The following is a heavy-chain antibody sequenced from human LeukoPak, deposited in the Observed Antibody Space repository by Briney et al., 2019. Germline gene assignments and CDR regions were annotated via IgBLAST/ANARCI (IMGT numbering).Heavy chain of an antibody. CDR2: ISGSGGST. Sequence: GGSLRLSCAASGFTFSSYAVSWVRQAPGKGLEWVSAISGSGGSTSYADSVKGRFTISRDNSKNTVSLQMNSLKTEDTALYYCVKDIRRGYNFGYDQFAYWGQGTLVTVSS. D-gene: IGHD5-18*01. CDR1: GFTFSSYA. CDR3: VKDIRRGYNFGYDQFAY. J-gene: IGHJ4*02. V-gene: IGHV3-23*01.